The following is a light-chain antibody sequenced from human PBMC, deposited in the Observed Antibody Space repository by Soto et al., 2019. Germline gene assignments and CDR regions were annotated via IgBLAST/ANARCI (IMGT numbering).Light chain of an antibody. V-gene: IGKV4-1*01. CDR1: RSLFYSTHNNSY. CDR2: WAS. Sequence: DIVMTQSQASLAVSLGERATINGTYGRSLFYSTHNNSYLAWYPQKVGQPPQMLIYWASTREYGVPDRFRGSGAGTDFTLTISSLQADDVAVDYCQQYYRAPRTCGQGTNVE. CDR3: QQYYRAPRT. J-gene: IGKJ2*01.